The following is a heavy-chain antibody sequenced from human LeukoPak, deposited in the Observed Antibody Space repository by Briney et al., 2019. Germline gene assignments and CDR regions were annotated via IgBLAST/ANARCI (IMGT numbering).Heavy chain of an antibody. J-gene: IGHJ4*02. V-gene: IGHV1-46*01. CDR2: INPSGGST. Sequence: ASVKVSCKASGYTFTRYYLHWVRQAPGQGLEWMGIINPSGGSTRYAQKFQGRVTMTRDTSISTAYMELSSLRSEDTAVYYCASNPPATGDFNYWGLGTLVTVSS. CDR3: ASNPPATGDFNY. D-gene: IGHD7-27*01. CDR1: GYTFTRYY.